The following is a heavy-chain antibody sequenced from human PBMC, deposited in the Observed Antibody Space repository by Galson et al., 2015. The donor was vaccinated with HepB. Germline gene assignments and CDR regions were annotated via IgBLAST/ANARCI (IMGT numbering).Heavy chain of an antibody. V-gene: IGHV2-70*01. J-gene: IGHJ4*02. D-gene: IGHD1-14*01. Sequence: PALVKPTQTLTLTCTFSGFSLSTSGMCVSWIRQPPGKALEWLALIDWDDDKYYSTSLKTRLTISKDTSKNQVVLTMTNMDPVDTATYYCARTSTGRGEYYFDYWGQGTLVTVSS. CDR1: GFSLSTSGMC. CDR3: ARTSTGRGEYYFDY. CDR2: IDWDDDK.